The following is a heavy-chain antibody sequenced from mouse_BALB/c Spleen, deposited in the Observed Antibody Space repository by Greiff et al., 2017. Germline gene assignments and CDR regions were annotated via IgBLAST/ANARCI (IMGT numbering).Heavy chain of an antibody. CDR3: ASWRHGYYVIYAMDY. D-gene: IGHD2-3*01. CDR2: IYPYNGGT. Sequence: EVKLMESGPELVKPGASVKISCKASGYTFTDYNMHWVKQSHGKSLEWIGYIYPYNGGTGYNQKFKSKATLTVDNSSSTAYMELRSLTSEDSAVYYCASWRHGYYVIYAMDYWGQGTSVTVSS. CDR1: GYTFTDYN. V-gene: IGHV1S29*02. J-gene: IGHJ4*01.